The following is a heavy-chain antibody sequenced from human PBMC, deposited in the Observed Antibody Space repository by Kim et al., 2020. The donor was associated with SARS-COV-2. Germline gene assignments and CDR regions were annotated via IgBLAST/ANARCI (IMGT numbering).Heavy chain of an antibody. J-gene: IGHJ5*02. CDR3: ARAPTLRYFDWLSPHDHHNNWFDP. CDR2: IKQDGSEK. V-gene: IGHV3-7*01. D-gene: IGHD3-9*01. CDR1: GFTFSSYW. Sequence: GGSLRLSCAASGFTFSSYWMSWVRQAPGKGQEWVANIKQDGSEKYYLDSVKGRFTISRDNAKNSLYLQMNSLRAEDTAVYYCARAPTLRYFDWLSPHDHHNNWFDPWGQGTLVTVSS.